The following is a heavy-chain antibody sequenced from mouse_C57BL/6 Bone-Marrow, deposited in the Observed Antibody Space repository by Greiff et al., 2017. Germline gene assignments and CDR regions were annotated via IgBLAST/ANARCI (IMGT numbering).Heavy chain of an antibody. CDR1: GFSLTSYA. J-gene: IGHJ4*01. V-gene: IGHV2-9-1*01. D-gene: IGHD2-4*01. CDR3: ASFYYDYDVWAMDY. CDR2: IWTGGGT. Sequence: VKLVESGPGLVAPSQSLSITCTVSGFSLTSYAISWVRQPPGKGLEWLGVIWTGGGTNYNSALKSRLSISKDNSKSQVFLKMNSLQTDDTARYYCASFYYDYDVWAMDYWGQGTSVTVSS.